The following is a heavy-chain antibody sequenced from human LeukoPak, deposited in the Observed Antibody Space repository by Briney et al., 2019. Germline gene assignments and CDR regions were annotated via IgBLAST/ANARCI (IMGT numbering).Heavy chain of an antibody. CDR1: GYTFTGYY. J-gene: IGHJ4*02. CDR3: ARDNLVFRTLVRFGFDY. V-gene: IGHV1-2*02. D-gene: IGHD2/OR15-2a*01. Sequence: ASVKVSCKASGYTFTGYYMHWLRQAPGQGLEWMGWINPNSGGTNYAQKFQGRVTMTRDTSISTAYMELSRLRSDDTAVYYCARDNLVFRTLVRFGFDYWGQGTLVTVSS. CDR2: INPNSGGT.